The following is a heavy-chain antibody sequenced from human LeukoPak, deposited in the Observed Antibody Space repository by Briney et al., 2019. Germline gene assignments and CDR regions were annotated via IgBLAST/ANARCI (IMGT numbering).Heavy chain of an antibody. CDR2: ISGSGGNT. J-gene: IGHJ4*02. V-gene: IGHV3-23*01. D-gene: IGHD2-8*02. CDR3: ATYRQVLLPFES. Sequence: PGGSLRLSCVASGFTFINYGLNWVRQAPGKGLEWVSSISGSGGNTYYADSVKGRFTISRDNSKNTVSLQMNSLRAEDTAIYYCATYRQVLLPFESWGQGTLVTVSS. CDR1: GFTFINYG.